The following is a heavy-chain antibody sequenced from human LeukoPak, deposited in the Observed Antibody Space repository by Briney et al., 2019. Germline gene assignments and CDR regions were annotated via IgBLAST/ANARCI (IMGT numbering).Heavy chain of an antibody. V-gene: IGHV3-21*01. CDR1: GFTFSTYA. CDR2: ISSSSSYI. D-gene: IGHD3-22*01. CDR3: ARGFYYHDSSGYYFDY. J-gene: IGHJ4*02. Sequence: GGSLRLSCVASGFTFSTYAMNWVRQAPGKGLEWVSSISSSSSYIYYADSVKGRFTISRDNAKNSLYLQMNSLRAEDTAVYYCARGFYYHDSSGYYFDYWGQGTLVTVS.